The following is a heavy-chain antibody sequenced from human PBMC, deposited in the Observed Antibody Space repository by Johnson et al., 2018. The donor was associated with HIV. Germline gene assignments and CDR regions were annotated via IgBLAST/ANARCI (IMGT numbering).Heavy chain of an antibody. V-gene: IGHV3-30-3*01. CDR3: ARDDSSGWYGLGAFDI. D-gene: IGHD6-19*01. CDR1: GFTFSSYA. J-gene: IGHJ3*02. CDR2: ISYDDNNK. Sequence: QVQLVESGGGVVQPGRSLRLSCAASGFTFSSYAIHWVRQAPGKGLEWVAVISYDDNNKYYADYVKARFTISRDNSKNTLYLQMNSLRAEDTAVYYCARDDSSGWYGLGAFDIWGQGTMVTVS.